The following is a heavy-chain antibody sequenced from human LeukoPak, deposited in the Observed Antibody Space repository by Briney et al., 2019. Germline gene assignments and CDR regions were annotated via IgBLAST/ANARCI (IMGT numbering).Heavy chain of an antibody. CDR3: VRGYSFGPYGMDV. CDR1: GFTFTTYA. V-gene: IGHV3-64D*09. Sequence: GGSLRLSCSVSGFTFTTYAMHWVRQAPGKALEYVSAITSDGITTYYADSVKGRFTISRDNSKNTLYLQMSSLRAEDTAVYFCVRGYSFGPYGMDVWGQGTTVTVSS. J-gene: IGHJ6*02. D-gene: IGHD2-15*01. CDR2: ITSDGITT.